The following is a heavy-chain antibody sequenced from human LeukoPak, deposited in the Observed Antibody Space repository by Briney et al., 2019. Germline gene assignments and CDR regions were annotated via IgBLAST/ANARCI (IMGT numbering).Heavy chain of an antibody. CDR3: ASGRLGY. CDR2: ITGSSTYI. J-gene: IGHJ4*02. Sequence: GGSLRLSWAASGFTFSTYNMSWVRQVPGKGLECVSSITGSSTYIYYADSVKGRFTISRDNAKNSVYLQMNSLRAEDTAVYYCASGRLGYWGQGTLVTVSS. D-gene: IGHD3-16*01. V-gene: IGHV3-21*01. CDR1: GFTFSTYN.